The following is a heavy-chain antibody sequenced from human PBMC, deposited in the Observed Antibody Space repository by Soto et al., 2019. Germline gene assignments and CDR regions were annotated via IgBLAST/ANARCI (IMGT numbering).Heavy chain of an antibody. V-gene: IGHV1-2*02. D-gene: IGHD3-10*01. CDR2: INPNTGDT. CDR1: GYTFTADY. Sequence: QVQLMQSGAEVKKPGASVKVSCKTSGYTFTADYMYWVRQAPGQGLEWMGGINPNTGDTIYAQKFQGRVTMTRDTSISTPYMGLTRLRSAEPAVYFCARDPIGGGAPYYFDYWGQGTLVTVSS. CDR3: ARDPIGGGAPYYFDY. J-gene: IGHJ4*02.